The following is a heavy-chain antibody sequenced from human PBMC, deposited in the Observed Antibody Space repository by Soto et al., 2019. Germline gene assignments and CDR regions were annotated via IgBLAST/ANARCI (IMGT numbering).Heavy chain of an antibody. CDR3: ARDPGDIVVVPAAFFDY. V-gene: IGHV3-30-3*01. CDR2: ISYDGSNK. D-gene: IGHD2-2*01. CDR1: GFTFSSYA. Sequence: XGSLRLSCAASGFTFSSYAMHWVRQAPGKGLEWVAVISYDGSNKYYADSVKGRFTISRDNSKNTLYLQMNSLRAEDTAVYYCARDPGDIVVVPAAFFDYWGQGTLVTVSS. J-gene: IGHJ4*02.